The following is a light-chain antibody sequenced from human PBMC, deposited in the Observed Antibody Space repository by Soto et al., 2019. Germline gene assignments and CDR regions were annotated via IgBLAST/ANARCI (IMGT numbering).Light chain of an antibody. V-gene: IGKV1-5*03. CDR1: QRISSW. Sequence: DIQLTQSPSTLSASVGDRVTITCRASQRISSWLAWYQHKPGKAPKFLIYKTSNLESGVPSRFSGSGSGTEFTLTISSLQPDAFATYYCQYYNNYCWTFGQGTKVEIK. CDR2: KTS. J-gene: IGKJ1*01. CDR3: QYYNNYCWT.